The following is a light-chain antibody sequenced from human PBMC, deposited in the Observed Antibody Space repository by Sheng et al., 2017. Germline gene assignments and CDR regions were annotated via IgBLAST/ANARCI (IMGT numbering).Light chain of an antibody. CDR1: SSNIGTPYD. CDR3: QSYDNSLSGSWV. Sequence: QSVLTQPPSVSGAPGQRVTISCSGSSSNIGTPYDIHWYQQRPGTAPKLLISGNNNRPSGVPDRFSGSKSGTSASLAITGLQAEDEADYFCQSYDNSLSGSWVFGGGTKLTVL. CDR2: GNN. J-gene: IGLJ3*02. V-gene: IGLV1-40*01.